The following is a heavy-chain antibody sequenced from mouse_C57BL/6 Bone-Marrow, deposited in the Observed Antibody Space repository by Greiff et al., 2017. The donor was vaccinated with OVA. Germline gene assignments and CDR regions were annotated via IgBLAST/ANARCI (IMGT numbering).Heavy chain of an antibody. J-gene: IGHJ2*01. CDR3: ARKDYSNDFDD. CDR1: GYTFTSYG. D-gene: IGHD2-5*01. V-gene: IGHV1-81*01. Sequence: VQLQQSGAELARPGASVKLSCKASGYTFTSYGISWVKQRTGQGLEWIGVIYPRSGNTYYNEKFKGKGTLTADKSSSTAYMELRSLTSEDAAVYFCARKDYSNDFDDWGQGTTLSVAS. CDR2: IYPRSGNT.